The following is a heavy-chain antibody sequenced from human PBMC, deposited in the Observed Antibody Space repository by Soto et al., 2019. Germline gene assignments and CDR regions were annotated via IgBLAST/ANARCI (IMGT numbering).Heavy chain of an antibody. CDR2: ISPYNGDT. D-gene: IGHD3-3*01. V-gene: IGHV1-18*01. J-gene: IGHJ4*02. CDR1: AYIFRSSG. CDR3: ATSRRRIQFSEWSSEPLDY. Sequence: ASVKVSCKASAYIFRSSGINWVRQAPGQGLEWMGWISPYNGDTKYAQWLQGRVTMTTETSTSTAYMDLRPLRTDDTATYYCATSRRRIQFSEWSSEPLDYSGPGTPGTLS.